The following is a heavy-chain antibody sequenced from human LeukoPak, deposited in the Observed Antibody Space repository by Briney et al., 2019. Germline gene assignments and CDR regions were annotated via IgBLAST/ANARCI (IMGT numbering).Heavy chain of an antibody. D-gene: IGHD3-16*01. Sequence: SETLSLTCAVYGGPFSGYYWSWIRQPPGKGLEWIGEINHSGSTNYNPSLKSRVTISVDTSKNQFSLELSSVTAADTAVYYCARGPRKGAPRYFDYWGQGTLVTVSS. CDR2: INHSGST. V-gene: IGHV4-34*01. CDR1: GGPFSGYY. CDR3: ARGPRKGAPRYFDY. J-gene: IGHJ4*02.